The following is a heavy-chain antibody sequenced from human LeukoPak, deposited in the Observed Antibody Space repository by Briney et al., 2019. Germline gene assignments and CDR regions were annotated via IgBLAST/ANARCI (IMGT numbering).Heavy chain of an antibody. CDR3: ARDYNVLRFLEWLPTFDY. Sequence: ASVKVSCKASGYTFTSYYMHWVRQAPGQGLEWMGWINPNSGGTNYAQKFQGRVTMTRDTSISTAYMELSRLRSDDTAVYYCARDYNVLRFLEWLPTFDYWGQGTLVTVSS. D-gene: IGHD3-3*01. V-gene: IGHV1-2*02. CDR1: GYTFTSYY. J-gene: IGHJ4*02. CDR2: INPNSGGT.